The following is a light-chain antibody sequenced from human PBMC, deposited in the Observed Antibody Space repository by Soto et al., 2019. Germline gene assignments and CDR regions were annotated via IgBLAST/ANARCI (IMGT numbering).Light chain of an antibody. CDR1: SGDVGNYNL. CDR2: EDD. CDR3: ATWDGSLPGEV. J-gene: IGLJ2*01. Sequence: QSALTQPASVSGSPGQSITISCSGVSGDVGNYNLVSWYQQYPGKAPALLIYEDDKRPSGVSNRFSGSKSDSTASLTISGLQAEDEADYYCATWDGSLPGEVFGGGTKVTVL. V-gene: IGLV2-23*01.